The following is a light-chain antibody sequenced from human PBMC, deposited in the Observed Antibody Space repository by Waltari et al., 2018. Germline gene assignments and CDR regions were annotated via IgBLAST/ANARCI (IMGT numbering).Light chain of an antibody. CDR1: SSHVGGYNH. CDR2: DVS. CDR3: SSYTSSNTWV. V-gene: IGLV2-14*01. Sequence: QSALTQPASVSGSPGQSITISCPGTSSHVGGYNHVSWYQQHPGKAPKLMIYDVSERPSGVSNHFSGSKSGNTASLTISGLQAEDEADYYCSSYTSSNTWVFGGGTKLTVL. J-gene: IGLJ3*02.